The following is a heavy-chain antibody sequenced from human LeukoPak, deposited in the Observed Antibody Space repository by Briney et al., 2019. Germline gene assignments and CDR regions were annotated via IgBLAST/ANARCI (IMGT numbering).Heavy chain of an antibody. J-gene: IGHJ4*02. CDR3: AKRGDDDFWSGYYMGVDSYFDY. CDR2: ISWNSGSI. D-gene: IGHD3-3*01. CDR1: GFTFDDYA. V-gene: IGHV3-9*01. Sequence: PGGSLRLSCAASGFTFDDYAMHWVRQAPGKGLEWVSGISWNSGSIGYADSVKGRFTISRDNAKNSQYLQMNSLRAEDTAVYYCAKRGDDDFWSGYYMGVDSYFDYWGQGTLVTVSS.